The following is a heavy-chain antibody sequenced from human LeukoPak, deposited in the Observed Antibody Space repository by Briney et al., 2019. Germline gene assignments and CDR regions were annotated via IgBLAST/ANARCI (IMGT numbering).Heavy chain of an antibody. V-gene: IGHV3-33*01. D-gene: IGHD5-18*01. J-gene: IGHJ4*02. CDR1: GFTFSSYG. CDR2: IWFDGTHK. Sequence: GRSLRLSCEASGFTFSSYGMHWVRQAPGKGLEWVAVIWFDGTHKYYADSVKGRFTISRDNSKNTLYVQMNSLRAEDTAVYYCTTGTWIQLWLADYWGQGTLVTVSS. CDR3: TTGTWIQLWLADY.